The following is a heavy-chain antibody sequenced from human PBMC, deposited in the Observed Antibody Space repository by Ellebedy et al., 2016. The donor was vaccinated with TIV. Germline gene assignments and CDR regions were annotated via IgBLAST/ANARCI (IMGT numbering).Heavy chain of an antibody. CDR1: GFTFSTYW. CDR2: TKQDGSEK. CDR3: GRDDRYGLDV. J-gene: IGHJ6*02. V-gene: IGHV3-7*01. Sequence: PGGSLRLSCAASGFTFSTYWMGWVRQAAGKGLEWVANTKQDGSEKYYVDSVMGRFTISRDNAKDTVYLQMNSLRAEDTAVYYCGRDDRYGLDVWGQGTTVIVSS.